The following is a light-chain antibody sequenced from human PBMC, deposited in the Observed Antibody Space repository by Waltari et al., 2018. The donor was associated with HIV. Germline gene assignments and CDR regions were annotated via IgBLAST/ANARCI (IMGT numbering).Light chain of an antibody. CDR3: QVWDTTTDQWV. Sequence: SYVLTQPPSVSVDPGETARITCGGTNIGSKSVQWYQQKPGQAPLLVIYDDNDRPSGTPERVSSASTGNKATLTISRVEAGDEADYYCQVWDTTTDQWVFGGGTELAVL. CDR2: DDN. CDR1: NIGSKS. J-gene: IGLJ3*02. V-gene: IGLV3-21*04.